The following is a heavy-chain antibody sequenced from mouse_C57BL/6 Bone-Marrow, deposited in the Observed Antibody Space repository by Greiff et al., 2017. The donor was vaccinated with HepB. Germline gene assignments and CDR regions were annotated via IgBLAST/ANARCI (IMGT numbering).Heavy chain of an antibody. CDR3: ITDYGSSYYAMDY. CDR2: IDPEDGDT. J-gene: IGHJ4*01. V-gene: IGHV14-1*01. CDR1: GFNIKDYY. Sequence: VQLQQSGAELVRPGASVKLSCTASGFNIKDYYMHWVKQRPEQGLEWIGRIDPEDGDTEYAPKFQGKATMTADTSSNTAYLQLSSLTSEDTAVYYCITDYGSSYYAMDYWGQGTSVTVSS. D-gene: IGHD1-1*01.